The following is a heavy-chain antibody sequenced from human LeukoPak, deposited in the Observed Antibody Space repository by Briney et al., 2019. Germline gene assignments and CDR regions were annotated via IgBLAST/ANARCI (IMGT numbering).Heavy chain of an antibody. CDR1: GFTFSSSW. Sequence: GGSLRLSCAASGFTFSSSWMHWVRQAPGKGLVWVSRIKSDGSGATYADSVKGRFTISRDNAKNTLYLQMNSLRAEDTAVYYCARDVPRGYSYGYVRAFDIWGQGTMVTVSS. V-gene: IGHV3-74*03. CDR2: IKSDGSGA. J-gene: IGHJ3*02. D-gene: IGHD5-18*01. CDR3: ARDVPRGYSYGYVRAFDI.